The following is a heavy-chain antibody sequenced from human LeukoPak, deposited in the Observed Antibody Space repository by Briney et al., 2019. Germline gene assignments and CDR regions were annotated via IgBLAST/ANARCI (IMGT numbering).Heavy chain of an antibody. CDR2: ISTSSTYI. D-gene: IGHD1-26*01. CDR3: ARDASGSSIGLIDF. V-gene: IGHV3-21*01. CDR1: EFTLRSYS. Sequence: GGSLRLSCAASEFTLRSYSMHWVRQAPGKGLEWVSYISTSSTYIYYADLVRGRFSISRDNAKNSLYLHMNSLKADDTAVYYCARDASGSSIGLIDFWGQGSLVTVSS. J-gene: IGHJ4*02.